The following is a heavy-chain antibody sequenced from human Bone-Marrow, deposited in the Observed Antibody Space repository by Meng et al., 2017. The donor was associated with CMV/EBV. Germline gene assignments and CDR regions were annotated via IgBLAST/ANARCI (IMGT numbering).Heavy chain of an antibody. CDR2: ISSSSSYI. CDR3: AREEDCTSTSCYGLGDAFAI. V-gene: IGHV3-21*01. D-gene: IGHD2-2*01. Sequence: GESLKISCAASGFTFSSYAMSWVRQAPGKGLEWVSSISSSSSYIYYADSVKGRFTISRDNAKNSLYLQMNSLRDEDTAVYYCAREEDCTSTSCYGLGDAFAIWGQGKMVTV. J-gene: IGHJ3*02. CDR1: GFTFSSYA.